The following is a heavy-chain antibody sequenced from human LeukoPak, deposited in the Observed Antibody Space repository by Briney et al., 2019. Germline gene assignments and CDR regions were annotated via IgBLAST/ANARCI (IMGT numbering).Heavy chain of an antibody. J-gene: IGHJ4*02. CDR3: ARWGSTSCYDY. D-gene: IGHD2-2*01. V-gene: IGHV3-23*01. CDR1: GFTFSDYY. Sequence: GGSLRLSCAASGFTFSDYYMSWIRQAPGKGLEWVSAISGSGGSTYYADSVKGRFTISRDNSKNTLYLQMNSLRADDMAVYYCARWGSTSCYDYWGQGTLVTVSS. CDR2: ISGSGGST.